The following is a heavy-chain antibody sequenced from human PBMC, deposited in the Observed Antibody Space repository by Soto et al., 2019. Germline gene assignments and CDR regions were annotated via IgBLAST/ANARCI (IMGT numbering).Heavy chain of an antibody. CDR1: GFIFTNYW. CDR2: INRDGSDK. V-gene: IGHV3-7*03. Sequence: EVQLVESGGGLVQPGGSLRLSCAASGFIFTNYWMSWVRQAPGKGLEWVANINRDGSDKRYVDSVKGRFSISRDNAKNSLYLQMNSLSADDTGVYYCTSARSSVGAPGGFIEYWGQGNLVTVSS. J-gene: IGHJ4*02. CDR3: TSARSSVGAPGGFIEY. D-gene: IGHD1-26*01.